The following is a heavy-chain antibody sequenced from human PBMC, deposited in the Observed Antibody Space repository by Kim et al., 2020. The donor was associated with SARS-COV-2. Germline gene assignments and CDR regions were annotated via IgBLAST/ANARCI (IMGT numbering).Heavy chain of an antibody. D-gene: IGHD6-25*01. CDR2: ISWNSGSI. CDR3: AKDIRSSEKDGTNFDY. J-gene: IGHJ4*02. V-gene: IGHV3-9*01. CDR1: GFTFDDYA. Sequence: GGSLRLSCAASGFTFDDYAMHWVRQAPGKGLEWVSGISWNSGSIGYADSVKGRFTISRDNAKNSLYLQMNSLRAEDTALYYCAKDIRSSEKDGTNFDYWGQGTLVTVSS.